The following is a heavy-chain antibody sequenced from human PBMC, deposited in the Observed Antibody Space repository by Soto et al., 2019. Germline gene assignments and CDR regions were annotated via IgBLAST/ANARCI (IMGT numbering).Heavy chain of an antibody. CDR2: ISSSSSYI. CDR3: AKGTGYYRGDWFDP. Sequence: EVQLVESGGGLVKPGGSLRLCCAASGFTFSSYSMNWVRQAPGKGLEWVSSISSSSSYIYYADSVKGRFTISRDNAKNSPYLQMNSLRAEDTAVYYCAKGTGYYRGDWFDPWGQGTLVTVSS. CDR1: GFTFSSYS. D-gene: IGHD3-9*01. V-gene: IGHV3-21*01. J-gene: IGHJ5*02.